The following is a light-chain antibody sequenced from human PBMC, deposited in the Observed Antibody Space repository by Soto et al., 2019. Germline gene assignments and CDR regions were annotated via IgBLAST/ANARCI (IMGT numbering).Light chain of an antibody. J-gene: IGKJ3*01. CDR3: QQRSNWPLSFS. Sequence: EIVLTQSPATLSLSPGERATISCRASQSVNNYLAWYQQKPGQAPRLLIYDASNRATGIPARFSGSGSGTDFTLTISSLEPEDFAVYYCQQRSNWPLSFSFGPGTKVDIK. V-gene: IGKV3-11*01. CDR2: DAS. CDR1: QSVNNY.